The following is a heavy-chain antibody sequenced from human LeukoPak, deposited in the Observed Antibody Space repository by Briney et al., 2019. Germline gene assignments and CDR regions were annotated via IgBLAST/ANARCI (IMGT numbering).Heavy chain of an antibody. J-gene: IGHJ4*02. CDR1: GFTFSSYA. CDR2: ISYDGSNK. Sequence: PGGSLRLSCAASGFTFSSYAMHWVRQAPGKGLEWVAVISYDGSNKYYADSVKGRFTISRDNAKNSLYLQMNSLRVEDTAVYYCARGYSSSYYFDYWGQGTLVTVSS. CDR3: ARGYSSSYYFDY. V-gene: IGHV3-30-3*01. D-gene: IGHD6-6*01.